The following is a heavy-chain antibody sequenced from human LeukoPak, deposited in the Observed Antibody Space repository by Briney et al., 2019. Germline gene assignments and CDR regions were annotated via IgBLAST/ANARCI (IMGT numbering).Heavy chain of an antibody. J-gene: IGHJ4*02. CDR3: ASGARTIEY. CDR1: GFTFSNFA. Sequence: PGGSLRLSCAASGFTFSNFAMNWVRQAPGKGLEWVSSISSGTSYIYYADSVRGRFTISRDNAKNSLYLQMNSLRAEDTAVYYCASGARTIEYWGQGTLVTVSS. CDR2: ISSGTSYI. V-gene: IGHV3-21*01. D-gene: IGHD2-8*01.